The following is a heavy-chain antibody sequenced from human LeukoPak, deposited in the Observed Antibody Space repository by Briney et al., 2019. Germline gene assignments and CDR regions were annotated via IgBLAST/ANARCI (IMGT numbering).Heavy chain of an antibody. CDR3: AKYHSLLRYFDY. J-gene: IGHJ4*02. CDR2: ISGSGGST. V-gene: IGHV3-23*01. Sequence: GGSLRLSCAASGFTFSSYAMSWARQAPGKGLEWVSAISGSGGSTYYADSVKGRFTISRDNSKNTLYLQMNSLRAEDTAVYYCAKYHSLLRYFDYWGQGTLVTVSS. CDR1: GFTFSSYA. D-gene: IGHD3-9*01.